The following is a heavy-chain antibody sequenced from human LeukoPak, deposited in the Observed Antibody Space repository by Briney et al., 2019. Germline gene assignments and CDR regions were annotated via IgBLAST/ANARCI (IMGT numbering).Heavy chain of an antibody. D-gene: IGHD1-7*01. V-gene: IGHV4-34*01. CDR2: INHSGST. CDR1: GGSFSGYY. J-gene: IGHJ3*02. CDR3: ASVPYDWNYESDAFDI. Sequence: SETLSLTCAVYGGSFSGYYWSWIRQPPGKGLEWIGEINHSGSTNYNPSLKSRVTISVDTSKNQFSLKLSSVTAADTAVYYCASVPYDWNYESDAFDIWGQGTMVTVSS.